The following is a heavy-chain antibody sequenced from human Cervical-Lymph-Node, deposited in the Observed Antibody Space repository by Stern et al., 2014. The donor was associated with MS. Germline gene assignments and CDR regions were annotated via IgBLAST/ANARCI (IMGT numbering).Heavy chain of an antibody. CDR2: FSAYNGNT. V-gene: IGHV1-18*01. CDR3: ARGLLGSENAFDI. D-gene: IGHD2-15*01. Sequence: VQLVESGAEVKQPGASVKVSCKASGYTFTSYGISCVRQAPGPGLEWMGWFSAYNGNTDYAQKLQGRVTMPTDTSTSTAYMELRSLRSDDTAVYYCARGLLGSENAFDIWGQGTMVTVSS. CDR1: GYTFTSYG. J-gene: IGHJ3*02.